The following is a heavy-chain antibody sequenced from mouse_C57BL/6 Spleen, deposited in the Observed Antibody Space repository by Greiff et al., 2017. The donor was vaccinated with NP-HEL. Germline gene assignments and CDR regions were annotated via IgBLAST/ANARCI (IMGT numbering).Heavy chain of an antibody. J-gene: IGHJ4*01. CDR3: AREVTYYYAMDY. CDR2: IDPEDGET. V-gene: IGHV14-2*01. CDR1: GFNIKDYY. Sequence: VQLKESGAELVKPGASVKLSCTASGFNIKDYYMHWVKQRTEQGLEWIGRIDPEDGETKYAPKFQGKATITEDTSSNTAYLQISSLTSEDTAVYYCAREVTYYYAMDYWGQGTSVTFSS.